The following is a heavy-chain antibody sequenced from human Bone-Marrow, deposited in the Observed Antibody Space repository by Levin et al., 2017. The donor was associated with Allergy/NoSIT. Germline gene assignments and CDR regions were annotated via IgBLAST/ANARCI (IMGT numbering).Heavy chain of an antibody. CDR3: ARQAVPAAMNGFDS. CDR1: GASISSFY. CDR2: IYYSGST. V-gene: IGHV4-59*08. J-gene: IGHJ5*01. Sequence: SETLSLTCTVSGASISSFYWSWIRQPPGKGLEWIGYIYYSGSTNYSPSLKSRVSMSADMSRNQVYLTMSSVTAADQAVYYCARQAVPAAMNGFDSWGQGTLVTVSS. D-gene: IGHD2-2*01.